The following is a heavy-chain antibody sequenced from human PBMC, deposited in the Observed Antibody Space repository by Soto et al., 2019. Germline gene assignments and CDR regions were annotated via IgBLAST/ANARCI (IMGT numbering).Heavy chain of an antibody. V-gene: IGHV4-39*01. CDR1: GGSISSSSYY. CDR2: IYYSGST. J-gene: IGHJ2*01. D-gene: IGHD2-2*01. Sequence: QLQLQESGPGLVKPSETLSLTCTVSGGSISSSSYYWGWIRQPPGKGLEWIGSIYYSGSTYYNPSLKSRVTIYVDTSKTQFSLKLSSVTAADTAVYYCARQYCSSTSCYDWYFDLWGRGTLVTVSS. CDR3: ARQYCSSTSCYDWYFDL.